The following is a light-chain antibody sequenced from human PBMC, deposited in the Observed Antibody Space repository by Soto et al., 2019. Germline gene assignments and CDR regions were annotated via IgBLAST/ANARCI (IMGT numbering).Light chain of an antibody. V-gene: IGKV3-11*01. CDR3: QQRSKWPLT. Sequence: ENVLTQSPATLSLSPGERATLSCRASQGASTYLAWYQQKPGQAPRLLIYDASNRATGIPARFSGSGSGTDFTLTISSLEPEDFAVYYCQQRSKWPLTFGGGTKVEIK. J-gene: IGKJ4*01. CDR1: QGASTY. CDR2: DAS.